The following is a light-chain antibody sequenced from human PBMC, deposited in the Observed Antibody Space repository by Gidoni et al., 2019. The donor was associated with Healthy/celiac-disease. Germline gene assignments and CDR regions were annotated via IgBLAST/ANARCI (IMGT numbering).Light chain of an antibody. Sequence: DIVMTQSSLYLPVTPGEPASIACRSSQSLLHSNGYIYLYWYLQKPGPSPQLLIYLGSNRASGVPDRFRGSGSGTDFTLTISRVEAEDVGVYYCMQALQTPPKWTFGQGTKVEIK. CDR2: LGS. V-gene: IGKV2-28*01. J-gene: IGKJ1*01. CDR1: QSLLHSNGYIY. CDR3: MQALQTPPKWT.